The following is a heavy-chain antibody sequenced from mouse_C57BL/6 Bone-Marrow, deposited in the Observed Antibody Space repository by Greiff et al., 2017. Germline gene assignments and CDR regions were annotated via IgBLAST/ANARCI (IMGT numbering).Heavy chain of an antibody. CDR1: GYSITSGYY. CDR3: ARGRTYPWFAY. V-gene: IGHV3-6*01. Sequence: EVQLKESGPGLVKPSQSLSLTCSVTGYSITSGYYWNWIRQFPGNKLEWMGYISYDGSNNYNPSLKNRISITRDTSKNQFFLKLNSVTTEDTATYYCARGRTYPWFAYWGQGTLVTVSA. D-gene: IGHD1-1*01. J-gene: IGHJ3*01. CDR2: ISYDGSN.